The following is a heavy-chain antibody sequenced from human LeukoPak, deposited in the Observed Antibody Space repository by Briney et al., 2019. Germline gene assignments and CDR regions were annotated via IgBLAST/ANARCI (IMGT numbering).Heavy chain of an antibody. D-gene: IGHD2-15*01. CDR1: GLTFSFSA. J-gene: IGHJ4*02. Sequence: GGSLRLSCAASGLTFSFSAMHWVRQASGKGLEWVGRIRSKANSYATAYAASVKGRFTISRDDSKNTAYLQMTSLKTEDTAVYYCTSTPAVGTPIDYWGQGTLVTVSS. V-gene: IGHV3-73*01. CDR3: TSTPAVGTPIDY. CDR2: IRSKANSYAT.